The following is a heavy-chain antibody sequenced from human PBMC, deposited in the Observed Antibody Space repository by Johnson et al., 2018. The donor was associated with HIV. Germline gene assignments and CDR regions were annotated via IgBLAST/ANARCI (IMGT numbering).Heavy chain of an antibody. D-gene: IGHD3-10*01. V-gene: IGHV3-30*04. Sequence: QVQLVESGGGVVQPGRSLRLSCAASGFTFSSYAMHWVRQAPGKGLEWVAVISYDGSNKYYADSVKGRFTILRDNSKNTLYLQMNSLRVEDTAVYYCARGAMVRGVIPGDAFDLWGQGTMVTVSS. CDR2: ISYDGSNK. CDR1: GFTFSSYA. J-gene: IGHJ3*01. CDR3: ARGAMVRGVIPGDAFDL.